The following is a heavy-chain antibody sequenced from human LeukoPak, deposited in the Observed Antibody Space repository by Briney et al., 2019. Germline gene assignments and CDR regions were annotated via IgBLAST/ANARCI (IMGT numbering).Heavy chain of an antibody. V-gene: IGHV4-39*07. D-gene: IGHD6-6*01. Sequence: SETLSLTCTVSGGSISSSSYYWGWIRQPPGKGLEWIGSIYYSGSTYYNPSLKSRVTISADTSKNQFSLKLTSVTAADTAMYYCARPSRQLGSYYYYYMDVWGKGTTVTVSS. CDR2: IYYSGST. CDR1: GGSISSSSYY. J-gene: IGHJ6*03. CDR3: ARPSRQLGSYYYYYMDV.